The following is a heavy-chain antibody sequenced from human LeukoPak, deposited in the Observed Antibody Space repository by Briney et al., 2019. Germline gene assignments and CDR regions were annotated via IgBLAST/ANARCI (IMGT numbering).Heavy chain of an antibody. D-gene: IGHD3-9*01. CDR1: GDSLSSYY. Sequence: SETLSLTCTVSGDSLSSYYWSWIRQPPGKGLEWIGYIYYSGGTKYNPYLKSRVTISVDTSKNQFSLKLSSGTAADTAVYYCARGSILTGYYHSDAFDIWGQGTMVTVSS. CDR3: ARGSILTGYYHSDAFDI. CDR2: IYYSGGT. J-gene: IGHJ3*02. V-gene: IGHV4-59*01.